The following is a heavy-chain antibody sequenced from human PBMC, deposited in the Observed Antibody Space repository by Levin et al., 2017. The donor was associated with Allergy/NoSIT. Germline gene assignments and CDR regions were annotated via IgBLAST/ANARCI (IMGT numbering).Heavy chain of an antibody. V-gene: IGHV4-4*02. CDR2: IYRSGDT. CDR3: ATVESLFCSGVSCSYSFHF. CDR1: GGSISTDNW. D-gene: IGHD3-9*01. Sequence: SQTLSLTCAVSGGSISTDNWWSWIRQPPGKGLEWIGEIYRSGDTNHNPSLRSRVTMSVDKSKNHFSLKLSSVTAADTAVYYCATVESLFCSGVSCSYSFHFWGQGALVTVSS. J-gene: IGHJ4*02.